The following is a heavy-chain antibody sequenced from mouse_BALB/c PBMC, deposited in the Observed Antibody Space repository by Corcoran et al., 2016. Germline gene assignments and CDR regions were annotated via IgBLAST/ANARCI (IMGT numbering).Heavy chain of an antibody. CDR3: ARAPLHYYAMDY. D-gene: IGHD6-1*01. J-gene: IGHJ4*01. CDR1: GYTFTNYG. Sequence: QIQLVQSGPELKKPGETVKISYKASGYTFTNYGMNWVKQAPGKGLKWMGWINTYTGEPTYADDFKGRFAFSLETSASTAYLQINNRKNEDTATYFCARAPLHYYAMDYWGQGTSVTVSS. CDR2: INTYTGEP. V-gene: IGHV9-3-1*01.